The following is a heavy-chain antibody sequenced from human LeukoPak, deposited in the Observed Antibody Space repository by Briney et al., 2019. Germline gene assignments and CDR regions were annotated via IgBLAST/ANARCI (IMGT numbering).Heavy chain of an antibody. CDR1: GFTFSSYG. V-gene: IGHV3-23*01. CDR3: AKDAEGPLDY. Sequence: GGSLRLSCAASGFTFSSYGMSWVRQAPGKGLEWVSALSDGGRSTYYADSVKGRFTISRDNSKNTLYLQMNSLRGEDMAVYYCAKDAEGPLDYWGQGTLVTVSS. CDR2: LSDGGRST. D-gene: IGHD1-14*01. J-gene: IGHJ4*02.